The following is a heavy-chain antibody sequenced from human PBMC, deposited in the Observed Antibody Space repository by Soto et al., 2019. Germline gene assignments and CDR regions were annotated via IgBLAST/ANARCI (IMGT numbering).Heavy chain of an antibody. J-gene: IGHJ4*02. CDR1: GFTFSSYA. V-gene: IGHV3-64*01. CDR3: ARQWLDSYYFDY. Sequence: GGSLRLSCTASGFTFSSYAMHWVRQAPGKGLEYVSAISSNGGSTYYANSVKGRFTISRDNSKNTLYLQMGSLRAEDMAVYYCARQWLDSYYFDYWGQGTLVTVSS. D-gene: IGHD6-19*01. CDR2: ISSNGGST.